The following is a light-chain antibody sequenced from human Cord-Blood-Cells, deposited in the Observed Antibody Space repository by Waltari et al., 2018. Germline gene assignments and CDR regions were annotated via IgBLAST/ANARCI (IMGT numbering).Light chain of an antibody. J-gene: IGLJ3*02. CDR2: RNN. V-gene: IGLV1-47*01. CDR1: SSNIGSNY. CDR3: AAWDDSLSGPV. Sequence: QSVLTQPPSASGTPGQRVTISCSGSSSNIGSNYVYWYQQLPGTAPKLPIYRNNQRPSGVPDRFSGSKSGTSASLASSGLRSEDEADYYCAAWDDSLSGPVFGGGTKLTVL.